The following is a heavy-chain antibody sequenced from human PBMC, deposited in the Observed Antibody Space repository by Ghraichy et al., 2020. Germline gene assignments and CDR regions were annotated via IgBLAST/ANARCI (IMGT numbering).Heavy chain of an antibody. J-gene: IGHJ4*02. D-gene: IGHD6-6*01. CDR3: ARIGYTSSSIDY. V-gene: IGHV3-7*01. Sequence: GGSLRLSCAASGFTFSHYWMSWVRQGPGKGLEWVANINQDGSVKYYVESMRGRFTSSRDNAMNSLFLQLNSLRAEDTAVYYCARIGYTSSSIDYWGQGTLVTVSS. CDR2: INQDGSVK. CDR1: GFTFSHYW.